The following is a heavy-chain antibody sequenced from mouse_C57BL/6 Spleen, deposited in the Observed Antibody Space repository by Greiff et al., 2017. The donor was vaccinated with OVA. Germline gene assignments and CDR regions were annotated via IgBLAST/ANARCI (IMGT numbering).Heavy chain of an antibody. Sequence: VQLQQSGPELVKPGASVKISCKASGYTFTDYYINWVKQRPGQGLAWIGWIYPGSGNTKYNEKFKGKATLTVDTSSSTAYMQLSSLTSEDSAVYFCAMGVSFAYWGQGTLVAVSA. CDR2: IYPGSGNT. V-gene: IGHV1-84*01. J-gene: IGHJ3*01. CDR3: AMGVSFAY. D-gene: IGHD4-1*01. CDR1: GYTFTDYY.